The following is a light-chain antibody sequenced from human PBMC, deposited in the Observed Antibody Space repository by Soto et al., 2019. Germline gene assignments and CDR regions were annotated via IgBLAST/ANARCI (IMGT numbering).Light chain of an antibody. Sequence: QSVLTQPPSVSGAPGQRVTISCTGINSNIATDYDVHWYQQFPGVAPKLLIYDSANRPSGVPDRFSGSRSGTSASLAIAGLQAEDEADYYCHSYDSSVSGYVFGTGTKLTVL. CDR1: NSNIATDYD. CDR2: DSA. V-gene: IGLV1-40*01. J-gene: IGLJ1*01. CDR3: HSYDSSVSGYV.